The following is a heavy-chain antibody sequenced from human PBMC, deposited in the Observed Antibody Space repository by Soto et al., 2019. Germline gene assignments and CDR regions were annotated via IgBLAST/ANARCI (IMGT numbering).Heavy chain of an antibody. CDR3: ATRLGYCSGGSCYFGAFDI. Sequence: QLQLQESGPGLVKPSETLSLTCTVSGGSISSSSYYWGWIRQPPGKGLEWIGSIYYSGSTYYNPYLKSRVTISVDTSKKQFSLKLSSVTAADTAVYYCATRLGYCSGGSCYFGAFDIWGQGTMVTVSS. CDR1: GGSISSSSYY. J-gene: IGHJ3*02. D-gene: IGHD2-15*01. CDR2: IYYSGST. V-gene: IGHV4-39*01.